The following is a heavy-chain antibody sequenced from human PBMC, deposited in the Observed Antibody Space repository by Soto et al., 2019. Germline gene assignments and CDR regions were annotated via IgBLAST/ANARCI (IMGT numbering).Heavy chain of an antibody. J-gene: IGHJ4*02. Sequence: QVQLQESGPGLVKASETLSLTCTVSGGSTSRYHWGWVRQPPRQGLEWVGYVFCTRTSRYNPSLSARVTMSVDTSRNLFSLKLSSVTAADTAVYYCARLLYHDTSGLQYVYFDLWGQGTLVTVSS. CDR3: ARLLYHDTSGLQYVYFDL. V-gene: IGHV4-59*01. CDR1: GGSTSRYH. CDR2: VFCTRTS. D-gene: IGHD3-22*01.